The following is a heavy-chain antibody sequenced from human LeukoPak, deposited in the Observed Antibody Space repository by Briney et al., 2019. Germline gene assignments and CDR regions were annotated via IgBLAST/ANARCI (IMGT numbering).Heavy chain of an antibody. CDR1: GYTFTGYY. CDR2: INPNSGGT. Sequence: ASVKVSFKXSGYTFTGYYMHWVRQAPGQGHEWMGWINPNSGGTNYAQKFQGRVTMTWDTSISTAYMELSRLRSDDTAVYYCARDPTPYYYYYYMDVWGKGTTVTVSS. CDR3: ARDPTPYYYYYYMDV. J-gene: IGHJ6*03. V-gene: IGHV1-2*02.